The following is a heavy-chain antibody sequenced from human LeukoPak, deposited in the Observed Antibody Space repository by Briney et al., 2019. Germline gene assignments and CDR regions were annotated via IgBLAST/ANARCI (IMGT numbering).Heavy chain of an antibody. CDR2: INDGGTT. D-gene: IGHD1-14*01. J-gene: IGHJ4*02. Sequence: SETLSLTCTVSGGSISGSYWSWIRQPPGKGLEWIAYINDGGTTSYNPSLKSRVTISVDTSKKQFSLKVNSVTAADTAVYYCARREAVLTGYFDYWGQGTLVTASS. V-gene: IGHV4-59*08. CDR1: GGSISGSY. CDR3: ARREAVLTGYFDY.